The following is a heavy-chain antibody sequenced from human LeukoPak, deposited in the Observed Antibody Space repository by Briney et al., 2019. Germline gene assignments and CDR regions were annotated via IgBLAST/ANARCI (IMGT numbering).Heavy chain of an antibody. CDR2: INAGNGNT. CDR1: GYTFTSYA. V-gene: IGHV1-3*01. Sequence: ASVKVSCKASGYTFTSYAMHWVRQAPGQRLEWMGWINAGNGNTKYSQKFQGRVTITRDTSASTAYMELSSLRSEDTAVYYCARTGIRAYSGYDSAYFDYWGQGTLVTVSS. J-gene: IGHJ4*02. CDR3: ARTGIRAYSGYDSAYFDY. D-gene: IGHD5-12*01.